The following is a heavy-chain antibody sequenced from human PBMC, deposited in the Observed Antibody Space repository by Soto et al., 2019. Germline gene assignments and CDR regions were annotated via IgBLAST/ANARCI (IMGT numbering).Heavy chain of an antibody. V-gene: IGHV3-30-3*01. CDR1: GFTFSSYA. D-gene: IGHD3-16*02. Sequence: QVQLVESGGGVVQPGRSLRLSCAASGFTFSSYAMHWVRQAPGKGLEWVAVISYDGSNKYYADSVKGRFTISRDNSKNTLYLQMNSLRAEDKAVYYCARDQNDYVWGSYRYGRRGDDYWGQGTLVTVSS. J-gene: IGHJ4*02. CDR3: ARDQNDYVWGSYRYGRRGDDY. CDR2: ISYDGSNK.